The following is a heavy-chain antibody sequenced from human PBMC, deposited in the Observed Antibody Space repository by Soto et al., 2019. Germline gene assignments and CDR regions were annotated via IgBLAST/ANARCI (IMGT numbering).Heavy chain of an antibody. CDR2: INHSGST. CDR3: ARDDNY. CDR1: GGSFSGYY. V-gene: IGHV4-34*01. J-gene: IGHJ4*02. D-gene: IGHD1-1*01. Sequence: SETLSLTCAVYGGSFSGYYWAWIRQPPEKELEWIGEINHSGSTKYNPSLKSRVTILVDTSKNQFSLKVSSVTAADTGVYYCARDDNYWGQGTLVTVAS.